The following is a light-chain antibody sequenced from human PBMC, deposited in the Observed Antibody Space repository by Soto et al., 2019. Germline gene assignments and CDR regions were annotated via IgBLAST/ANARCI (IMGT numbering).Light chain of an antibody. Sequence: ALTQPRSVSGSPGQSVTISCTGTSSDVGGYNYVSWYQQHPGKAPKLMIYDVSKRPSGVPDRFSGSKSGNTASLTISGLQAEDEADYYCCSYAGSYVFGTGTRSPS. CDR3: CSYAGSYV. V-gene: IGLV2-11*01. CDR2: DVS. J-gene: IGLJ1*01. CDR1: SSDVGGYNY.